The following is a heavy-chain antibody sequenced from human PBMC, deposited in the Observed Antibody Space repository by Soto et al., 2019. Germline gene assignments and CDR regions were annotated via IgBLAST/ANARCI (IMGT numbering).Heavy chain of an antibody. CDR2: IKQDGSEK. J-gene: IGHJ4*02. V-gene: IGHV3-7*03. D-gene: IGHD2-15*01. CDR1: GFSFSSDS. Sequence: PGWSLRLSCAASGFSFSSDSMGWVRQAPGKGLEWVANIKQDGSEKYYVDSVKGRFTISRDNAKNSLYLQMNSLRAEDTAVYYCARGCSGGSCYSIWFDYWGQGTQVTV. CDR3: ARGCSGGSCYSIWFDY.